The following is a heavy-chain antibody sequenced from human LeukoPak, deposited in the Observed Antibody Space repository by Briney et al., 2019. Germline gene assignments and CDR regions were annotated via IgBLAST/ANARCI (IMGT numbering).Heavy chain of an antibody. CDR3: AKASRDYGDYYYYYGMDV. CDR1: GFTFSAFA. CDR2: ITGGANRV. J-gene: IGHJ6*02. Sequence: GRSLRLSCAASGFTFSAFAMTWIRQAPGKAPEWVSRITGGANRVFYADSVKGRFTFSRDNSKNTLYLQMNSLRAEDTAVYYCAKASRDYGDYYYYYGMDVWGQGTTVTVSS. D-gene: IGHD4-17*01. V-gene: IGHV3-23*01.